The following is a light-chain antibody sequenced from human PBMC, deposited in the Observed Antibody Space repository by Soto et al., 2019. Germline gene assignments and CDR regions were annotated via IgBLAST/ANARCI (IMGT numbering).Light chain of an antibody. CDR2: GVS. J-gene: IGKJ1*01. V-gene: IGKV3-20*01. CDR3: QRYGSSPT. Sequence: IALTLSPGTLSLSPGDRATLSCRPSQTIPTTYVAWHQQRPGRAPRLLIYGVSRKATDISEWFSGSGSATYFTLTISGLEAEDLAGYDCQRYGSSPTFGQGTKVDIK. CDR1: QTIPTTY.